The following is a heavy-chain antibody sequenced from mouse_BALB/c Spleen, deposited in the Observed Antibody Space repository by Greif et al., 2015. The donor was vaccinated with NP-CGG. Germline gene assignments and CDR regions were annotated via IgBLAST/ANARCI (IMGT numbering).Heavy chain of an antibody. CDR1: GYSITSGYS. CDR3: ARFITTAKDWYFDV. Sequence: EVQLVESGPDLVKPSQSLSLTCTVTGYSITSGYSWHWIRQFPGNTLEWMGYIHYSGSTNYNPSLKSRISITRDTSKNQCILQWKSVTTEDTATYDCARFITTAKDWYFDVWGAGTTVTVSS. V-gene: IGHV3-1*02. D-gene: IGHD1-2*01. CDR2: IHYSGST. J-gene: IGHJ1*01.